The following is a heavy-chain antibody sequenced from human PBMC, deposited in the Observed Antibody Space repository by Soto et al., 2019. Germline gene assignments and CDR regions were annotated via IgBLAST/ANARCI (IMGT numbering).Heavy chain of an antibody. CDR2: IIPLFGTT. CDR3: ARASIHGSSWYFWFDP. V-gene: IGHV1-69*13. D-gene: IGHD6-13*01. J-gene: IGHJ5*02. Sequence: SVKVSCKSSGGTFSRHAINWVRQAPGQGLEWMGGIIPLFGTTNYAQKFKGRLTITADESTNTTYMELSSLKSEDAAVYYCARASIHGSSWYFWFDPWGQGTLVTVS. CDR1: GGTFSRHA.